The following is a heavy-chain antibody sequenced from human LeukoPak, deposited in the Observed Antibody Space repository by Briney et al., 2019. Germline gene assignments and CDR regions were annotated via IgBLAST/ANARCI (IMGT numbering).Heavy chain of an antibody. CDR1: GGSLSRYY. CDR3: ARVSPHIVVVVAATRGDYFDY. CDR2: IYTSGRT. V-gene: IGHV4-4*07. D-gene: IGHD2-15*01. J-gene: IGHJ4*02. Sequence: SETLSLTCTVSGGSLSRYYWSWIRQPAGKGLEWIGRIYTSGRTNYKPSLTGRVTMSVDTSKNQFSLKLSSVTAADTAVYYCARVSPHIVVVVAATRGDYFDYWGQGTLVTVSS.